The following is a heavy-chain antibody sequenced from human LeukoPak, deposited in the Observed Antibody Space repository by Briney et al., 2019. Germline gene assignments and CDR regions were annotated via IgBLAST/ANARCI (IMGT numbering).Heavy chain of an antibody. CDR3: ARGRYFDWLPFDY. CDR1: GGSISSYY. J-gene: IGHJ4*02. Sequence: SETLSLTCTVSGGSISSYYWSWIRQPPGKGLEWIGYIYYSGSTNYNPSLKSRVTISVDTSKNQFSLKLSSVTAADTAVYYCARGRYFDWLPFDYWGQGTLVTVSS. V-gene: IGHV4-59*01. D-gene: IGHD3-9*01. CDR2: IYYSGST.